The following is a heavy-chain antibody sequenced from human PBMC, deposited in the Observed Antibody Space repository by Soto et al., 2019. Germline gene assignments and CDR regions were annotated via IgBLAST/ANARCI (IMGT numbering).Heavy chain of an antibody. D-gene: IGHD3-16*01. CDR3: ARDLGAFGGAFDY. V-gene: IGHV4-31*03. CDR2: IYYSGST. CDR1: GVSISSGGYY. Sequence: QVQLQESGLGLVKPSQTLSLTCTVSGVSISSGGYYWSWIRQHPGKGLEWIGYIYYSGSTYYNPSLKSRVTISVDTSKNQFSLKLSSVTAADTAVYYCARDLGAFGGAFDYWGQGTLVTVSS. J-gene: IGHJ4*02.